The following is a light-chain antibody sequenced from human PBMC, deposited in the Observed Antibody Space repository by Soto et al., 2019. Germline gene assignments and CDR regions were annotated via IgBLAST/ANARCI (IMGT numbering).Light chain of an antibody. Sequence: EIVLTQTPLLSPVTLGQPASISCRSSRSLVASDGNAYLTWLHQRPGQPPRPLIYKVSQRLSGVPDRFSGRGAGPDFTLHISRVEAEDVGTYFCMQATQLRTFGQGTRLEIK. CDR1: RSLVASDGNAY. CDR2: KVS. V-gene: IGKV2-24*01. CDR3: MQATQLRT. J-gene: IGKJ5*01.